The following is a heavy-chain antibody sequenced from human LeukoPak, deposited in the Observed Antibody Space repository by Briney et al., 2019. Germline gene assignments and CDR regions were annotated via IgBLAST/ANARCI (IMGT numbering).Heavy chain of an antibody. D-gene: IGHD4-17*01. Sequence: SETLSLTCTVSGYSISSGYYWGWIRQPPGKGLEWIGSIYHSGSTYYNPSLKSRVTISVDTSKNQFSLKLSSVTAADTAVYYCASPYGDLRDDAFDIWGQGTMVTVSS. J-gene: IGHJ3*02. CDR3: ASPYGDLRDDAFDI. V-gene: IGHV4-38-2*02. CDR2: IYHSGST. CDR1: GYSISSGYY.